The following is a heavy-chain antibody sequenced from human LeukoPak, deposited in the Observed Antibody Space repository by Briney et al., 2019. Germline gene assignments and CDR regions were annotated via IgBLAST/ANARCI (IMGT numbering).Heavy chain of an antibody. J-gene: IGHJ4*02. Sequence: ASVKVSCKASGYTLTSYDINWVRQATGQGLEWMGWMNPNRGNTGYAQKFQGRVTMTRNTSISTAYMELSSLRSEDTAVYYCARGWHGDYSSIQYYFDYWGQGTLVTVSS. CDR3: ARGWHGDYSSIQYYFDY. CDR2: MNPNRGNT. D-gene: IGHD4-17*01. V-gene: IGHV1-8*01. CDR1: GYTLTSYD.